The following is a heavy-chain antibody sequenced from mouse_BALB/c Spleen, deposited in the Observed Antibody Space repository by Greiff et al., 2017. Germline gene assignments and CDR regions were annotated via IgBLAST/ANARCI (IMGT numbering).Heavy chain of an antibody. D-gene: IGHD1-1*01. CDR3: ARGENYEGAMDY. CDR1: GFNIKDTY. Sequence: VQLKQSGAELVKPGASVKLSCTASGFNIKDTYMHWVKQRPEQGLEWIGRIDPANGNTKYDPKFQGKATITADTSSNTAYLQLSSLTSEDTAVYYCARGENYEGAMDYWGQGTSVTVSS. J-gene: IGHJ4*01. CDR2: IDPANGNT. V-gene: IGHV14-3*02.